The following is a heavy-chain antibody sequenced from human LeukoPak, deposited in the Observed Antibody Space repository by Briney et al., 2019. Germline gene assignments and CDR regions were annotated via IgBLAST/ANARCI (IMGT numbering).Heavy chain of an antibody. CDR2: ISGSGGST. CDR3: AKQRHSSSWYMDY. Sequence: GGSLRLSCAAPGFTFSSYAMSWVRQAPGKGLEWVSAISGSGGSTYYADSVKGRFTISRDNSKNTLYLQMNSLRAEDTAVYYCAKQRHSSSWYMDYWGQGTLVTVSS. CDR1: GFTFSSYA. D-gene: IGHD6-13*01. V-gene: IGHV3-23*01. J-gene: IGHJ4*02.